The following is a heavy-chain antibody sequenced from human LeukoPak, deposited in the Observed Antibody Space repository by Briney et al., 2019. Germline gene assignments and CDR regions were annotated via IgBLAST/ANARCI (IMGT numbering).Heavy chain of an antibody. V-gene: IGHV4-4*07. CDR3: ARGATVADLDK. D-gene: IGHD4-23*01. J-gene: IGHJ4*02. CDR1: GGSISSYY. Sequence: SETLSLTCTVSGGSISSYYWSWIRQPAGKGLEWIGRIYTSGSTNYNPSLKSRVTMSVDTSKNQFSLTLSSVTAADSAVYYCARGATVADLDKWGQGTLVTVSS. CDR2: IYTSGST.